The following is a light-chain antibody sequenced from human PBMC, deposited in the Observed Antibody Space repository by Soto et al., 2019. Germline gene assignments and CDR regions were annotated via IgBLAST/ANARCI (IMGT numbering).Light chain of an antibody. CDR3: QQYNNWTT. CDR1: QSVSSN. V-gene: IGKV3D-15*02. Sequence: EIVMMQSPATLSVSPVERATLSCRASQSVSSNLAWYQQKPGQAPSLLIYGASIRATGIPARFSGSGSGTEFTLTISSLQSEDFAVYYCQQYNNWTTLRQGTGLESK. CDR2: GAS. J-gene: IGKJ5*01.